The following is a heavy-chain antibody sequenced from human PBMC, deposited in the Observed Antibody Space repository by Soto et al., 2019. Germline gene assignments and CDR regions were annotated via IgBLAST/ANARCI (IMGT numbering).Heavy chain of an antibody. Sequence: QVQLVESGGGVVQPGRSLRLSCAASGFTFSSYGMQWVRQAPCKGLEWVAVIWYDGSKKYYADSVKGRFTISRDNSKNTLYLQMNSLRAEDTAVYYCARDCAGYGSGWYQRGGFDYWGQGTLVTVSS. CDR1: GFTFSSYG. D-gene: IGHD6-19*01. J-gene: IGHJ4*02. CDR2: IWYDGSKK. V-gene: IGHV3-33*01. CDR3: ARDCAGYGSGWYQRGGFDY.